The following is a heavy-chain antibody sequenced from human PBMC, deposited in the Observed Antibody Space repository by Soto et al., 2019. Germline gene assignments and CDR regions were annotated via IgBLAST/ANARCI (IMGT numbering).Heavy chain of an antibody. CDR2: ISSSSSYI. V-gene: IGHV3-21*01. D-gene: IGHD3-9*01. CDR1: GFTFSSYS. CDR3: AREHDILTGPLEY. J-gene: IGHJ4*02. Sequence: PGGSLRLSCAASGFTFSSYSMNWVRQAPGKGLEWVSSISSSSSYIYYADSVKGRFTISRDNAKNSLYLQMNSLRAEDTAVYYCAREHDILTGPLEYWGQGTLVTVSS.